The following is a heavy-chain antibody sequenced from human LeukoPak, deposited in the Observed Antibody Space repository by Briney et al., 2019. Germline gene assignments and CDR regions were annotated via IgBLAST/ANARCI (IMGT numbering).Heavy chain of an antibody. CDR3: ARGGVDYSKDY. D-gene: IGHD4-11*01. V-gene: IGHV4-59*01. J-gene: IGHJ4*02. CDR2: IYYSGST. Sequence: KTSETLSLTCTVSGGSISSYYWSWIRQPPGKGLEWIGYIYYSGSTNYNPSLKSRVTISVDTSKNQFSLKLSSVTAADTAVYYCARGGVDYSKDYWGQGTLVTVSS. CDR1: GGSISSYY.